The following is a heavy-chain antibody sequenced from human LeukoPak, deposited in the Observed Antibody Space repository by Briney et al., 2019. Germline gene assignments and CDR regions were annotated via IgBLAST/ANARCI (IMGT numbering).Heavy chain of an antibody. CDR1: GRSMSSYY. CDR2: IYYSGST. Sequence: SDTLSLTCTVSGRSMSSYYWSWIRPPPGKGLEWSGYIYYSGSTNYNPSLKSRATISVDTSKNQFSLKLSSVRAAHPAVYYCAREGWLQSRYFDYWGQGTLVTVSS. J-gene: IGHJ4*02. V-gene: IGHV4-59*01. CDR3: AREGWLQSRYFDY. D-gene: IGHD5-12*01.